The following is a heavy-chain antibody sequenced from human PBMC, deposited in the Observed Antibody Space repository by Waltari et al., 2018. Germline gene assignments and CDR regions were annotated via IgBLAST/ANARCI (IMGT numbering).Heavy chain of an antibody. CDR3: AKNPFYYDASGYGLTD. Sequence: EVQLLESGGGLVQPGGSLRLSCEASGFTFSSYAMTWVGQAKGNGWGWGSAISGSGGTTYYADAVKGRFTISRDNSNNTLCLQMNSLRLEYTAIYYCAKNPFYYDASGYGLTDWGQGILVTVSS. CDR2: ISGSGGTT. J-gene: IGHJ4*02. CDR1: GFTFSSYA. V-gene: IGHV3-23*01. D-gene: IGHD3-22*01.